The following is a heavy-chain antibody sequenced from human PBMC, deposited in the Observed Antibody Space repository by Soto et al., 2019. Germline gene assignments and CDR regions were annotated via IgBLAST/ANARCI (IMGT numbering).Heavy chain of an antibody. D-gene: IGHD6-13*01. CDR3: ARDSARQYSSSWYVDY. V-gene: IGHV1-46*03. CDR1: GYTFTSYY. J-gene: IGHJ4*02. CDR2: INPSGGST. Sequence: QVQLVQSGAEVKKPGASVKVSCKASGYTFTSYYMHWVRQAPGQGLEWMGIINPSGGSTSYAQKFQGRVTMTRDTSTSTVYMELSSLRSEDTAVYYCARDSARQYSSSWYVDYWGQGTLVTVSS.